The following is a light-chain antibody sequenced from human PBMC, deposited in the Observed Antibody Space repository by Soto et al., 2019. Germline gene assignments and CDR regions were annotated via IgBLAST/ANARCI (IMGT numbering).Light chain of an antibody. J-gene: IGKJ2*01. V-gene: IGKV1-39*01. CDR1: QSICSY. CDR2: AAT. CDR3: QQSYSIPMYT. Sequence: DIQMTQSPSSLSASVRARVTITSRASQSICSYLHWYQQKPGKAPKLLIYAATSLQSGVPSSVSGSGSGTDFTLTIRSLQPEDFATYYFQQSYSIPMYTFGQGTELEI.